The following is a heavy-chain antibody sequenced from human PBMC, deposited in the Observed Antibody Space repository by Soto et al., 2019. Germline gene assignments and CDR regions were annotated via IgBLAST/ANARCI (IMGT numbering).Heavy chain of an antibody. J-gene: IGHJ5*02. CDR3: ARGDYDSSGSEGWFDP. CDR1: GFTFSSYG. D-gene: IGHD3-22*01. V-gene: IGHV3-33*01. CDR2: IWYDGSNK. Sequence: QVQLVESGGGVVQPGRSLRLSCAASGFTFSSYGMYWVRQAPGKGLEWVAVIWYDGSNKYYADSVKGRFTISRDNSKNTLYLQMNSLRAEDTAVYYCARGDYDSSGSEGWFDPWGQGTLVTVSS.